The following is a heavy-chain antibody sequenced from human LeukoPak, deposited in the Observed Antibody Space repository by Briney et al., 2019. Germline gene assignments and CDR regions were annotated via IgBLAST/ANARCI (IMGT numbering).Heavy chain of an antibody. CDR2: IRYDGSNK. CDR1: GFTFSSYW. Sequence: HPGGSLRLSCAASGFTFSSYWMSWVRQAPGKGLEWVAFIRYDGSNKYYADSVKGRFTISRDNSKNTLYLQMNSLRAEDTAVYYCAKDIAARLDYWGQGTLVTVSS. D-gene: IGHD6-6*01. V-gene: IGHV3-30*02. J-gene: IGHJ4*02. CDR3: AKDIAARLDY.